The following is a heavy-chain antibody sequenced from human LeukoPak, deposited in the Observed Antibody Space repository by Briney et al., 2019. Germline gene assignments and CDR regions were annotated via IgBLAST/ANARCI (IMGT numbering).Heavy chain of an antibody. D-gene: IGHD2-15*01. CDR3: ASPNCSGGSCYNYYYYYGMDV. V-gene: IGHV3-23*01. CDR2: IAGSGDST. Sequence: GGSLRLSCEASGFSFSNYAMSWVRQAPGKGLEWVSVIAGSGDSTYYADSLKGRFTISRDNSKNTLYLQMNSLRAEDTAVYYCASPNCSGGSCYNYYYYYGMDVWGQGTTVTVSS. J-gene: IGHJ6*02. CDR1: GFSFSNYA.